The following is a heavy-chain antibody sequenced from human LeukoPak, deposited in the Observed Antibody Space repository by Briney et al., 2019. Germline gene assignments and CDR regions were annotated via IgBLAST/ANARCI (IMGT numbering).Heavy chain of an antibody. Sequence: SQTLSLTCTVSGGSISSGDYYWSWIRQPPGKGLEWIRYIYYSGSTYYNPSLKSRVTISVDTSKNQFSLKLSSVTAADTAVYYCARWNYGSGSYHEYYFDYWGQGTLVTVSS. V-gene: IGHV4-30-4*01. CDR3: ARWNYGSGSYHEYYFDY. D-gene: IGHD3-10*01. J-gene: IGHJ4*02. CDR1: GGSISSGDYY. CDR2: IYYSGST.